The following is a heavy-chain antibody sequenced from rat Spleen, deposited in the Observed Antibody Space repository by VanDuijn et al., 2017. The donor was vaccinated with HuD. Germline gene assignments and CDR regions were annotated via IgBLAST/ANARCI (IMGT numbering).Heavy chain of an antibody. CDR1: GFTFSNYG. V-gene: IGHV5-29*01. J-gene: IGHJ4*01. CDR2: ISYDGGST. CDR3: TRDLRRVLDA. D-gene: IGHD1-11*01. Sequence: EVQLVESGGGLEQPGRSLKLSCAASGFTFSNYGMAWVRQAPTKGLEWVATISYDGGSTHYPDSVKGRFTFSRDNAANTVYLQMNSLRAEDTAAYYCTRDLRRVLDAWGQGASVTVSS.